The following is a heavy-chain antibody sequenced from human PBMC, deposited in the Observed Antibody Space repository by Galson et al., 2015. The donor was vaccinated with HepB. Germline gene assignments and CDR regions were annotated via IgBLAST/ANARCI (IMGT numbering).Heavy chain of an antibody. CDR2: ISYDGNDK. J-gene: IGHJ3*02. Sequence: SPRLSCAASGFTFSHYGIHWVRQAPGKGLEWVAVISYDGNDKYYVDSVKGRFTISRDNSRNTLSLQMNSLRTEDTAVYYCAKVWRPYTYYDAFDIWGPGTMVTVSS. D-gene: IGHD2-2*02. CDR1: GFTFSHYG. CDR3: AKVWRPYTYYDAFDI. V-gene: IGHV3-30*18.